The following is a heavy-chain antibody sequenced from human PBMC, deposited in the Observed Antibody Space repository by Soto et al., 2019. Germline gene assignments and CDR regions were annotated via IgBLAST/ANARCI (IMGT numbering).Heavy chain of an antibody. CDR1: GFSLTTSGMC. J-gene: IGHJ4*02. CDR3: AHSDGGYEIIYFDF. Sequence: SGPTLVNPTQTLTLTCTFSGFSLTTSGMCMTWIRQPPGKALEWLTLIYYNDDRRFSPSLKTRLTITGDTSKNQVVLSLTNVDPGDTATYFCAHSDGGYEIIYFDFWGQGIPVTVSS. CDR2: IYYNDDR. D-gene: IGHD5-12*01. V-gene: IGHV2-5*08.